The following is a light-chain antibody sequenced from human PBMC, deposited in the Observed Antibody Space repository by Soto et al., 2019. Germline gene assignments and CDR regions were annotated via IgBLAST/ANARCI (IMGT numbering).Light chain of an antibody. J-gene: IGKJ4*02. CDR3: QQHNSYPLT. CDR2: VTS. Sequence: IQLTQSPSSLSASVGDRVTITCRASQGFSSYLAWSQQKPGKAPNLLIYVTSTLQSGVPSRFSGSGSGTDFTLTISSLQPEDCATYYCQQHNSYPLTFGGGTKVEIK. CDR1: QGFSSY. V-gene: IGKV1-9*01.